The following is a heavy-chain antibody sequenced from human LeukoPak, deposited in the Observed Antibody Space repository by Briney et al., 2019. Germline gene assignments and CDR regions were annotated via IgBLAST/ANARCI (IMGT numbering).Heavy chain of an antibody. CDR2: INQDGGEK. CDR3: ATGRSCTTCYLPDY. D-gene: IGHD2-2*01. J-gene: IGHJ4*02. CDR1: GFTFSSHW. V-gene: IGHV3-7*01. Sequence: GWSLRLSCAASGFTFSSHWMSWVRQAPGKGLEWVANINQDGGEKYYVDSVKGRFTISRDNAKNSLYLQMNSLRAEDTAVYHCATGRSCTTCYLPDYWGQGTLVTVSS.